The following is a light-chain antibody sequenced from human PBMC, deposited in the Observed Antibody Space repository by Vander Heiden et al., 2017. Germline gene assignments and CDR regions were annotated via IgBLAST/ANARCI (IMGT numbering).Light chain of an antibody. CDR3: QQYYLPPYT. J-gene: IGKJ2*01. V-gene: IGKV1-33*01. CDR1: QDIANY. CDR2: DAS. Sequence: DIQMTQSPSSLSASVGDRVTTICQASQDIANYVIWFQQKSGKAPKALIYDASSLETGISSRFSGSKTGTEFTFIISGLQPEDFATYYCQQYYLPPYTFGQGTKLEIK.